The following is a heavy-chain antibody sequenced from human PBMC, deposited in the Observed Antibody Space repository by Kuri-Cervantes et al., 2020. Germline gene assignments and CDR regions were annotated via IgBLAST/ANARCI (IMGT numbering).Heavy chain of an antibody. Sequence: GSLRLSCAVSGGSISSSNWWSWVRQPPGKGLEWIGEIYHSGSTNYNPSLKSRVTISVDTSKNQFSLKLSSVTAADTAVYYCARVVVVITSVDYWGQGTLVTVSS. CDR1: GGSISSSNW. V-gene: IGHV4-4*02. D-gene: IGHD3-22*01. J-gene: IGHJ4*02. CDR3: ARVVVVITSVDY. CDR2: IYHSGST.